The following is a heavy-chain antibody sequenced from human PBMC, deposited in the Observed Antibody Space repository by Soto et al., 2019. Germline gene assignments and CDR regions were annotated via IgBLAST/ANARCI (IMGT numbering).Heavy chain of an antibody. CDR3: ARALDCGSDCCHFDS. Sequence: QVQLQESGPGLVKPSETLSLTCTVSGDSISSYYWSWIRQPPGKGLEWIGFIYNSEYTNYNPSLMSRLATSVDTSKNQFSLKLSSVTTADTAVYYCARALDCGSDCCHFDSWGQGTLVTVSS. V-gene: IGHV4-59*01. CDR2: IYNSEYT. J-gene: IGHJ4*02. CDR1: GDSISSYY. D-gene: IGHD2-21*02.